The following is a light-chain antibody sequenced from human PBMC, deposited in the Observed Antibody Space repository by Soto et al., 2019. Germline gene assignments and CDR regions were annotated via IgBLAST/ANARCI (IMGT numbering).Light chain of an antibody. CDR1: SSDVGGYNY. Sequence: QSALTQPASVSGSPGQSITISCTGTSSDVGGYNYVSWYQQHPGKAPKLIIYEVSKRPSGVSNRFSGSKSGNTASLTVSGLQAEDEADYYCSSYSSVTTLWVFGGGTKVTVL. CDR3: SSYSSVTTLWV. J-gene: IGLJ3*02. V-gene: IGLV2-14*01. CDR2: EVS.